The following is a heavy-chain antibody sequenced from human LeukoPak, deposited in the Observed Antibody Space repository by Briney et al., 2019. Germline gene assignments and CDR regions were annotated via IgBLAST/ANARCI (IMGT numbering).Heavy chain of an antibody. CDR2: INHSGST. CDR3: ARARRRFDP. V-gene: IGHV4-34*01. J-gene: IGHJ5*02. CDR1: GGSFSGYY. Sequence: SETLSLTCAVYGGSFSGYYWSWIRQPPGRGLEWIGEINHSGSTNYNPSLKSRVTISVDTSKNQFSLKLSSVTAADTAVYYCARARRRFDPWGQGTLVTVSS.